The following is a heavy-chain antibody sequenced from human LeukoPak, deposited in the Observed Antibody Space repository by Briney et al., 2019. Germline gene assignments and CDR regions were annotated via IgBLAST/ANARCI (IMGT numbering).Heavy chain of an antibody. CDR1: GFTFSSYW. Sequence: GGSLRLSCAASGFTFSSYWMSWVRQAPGKGLEWVSYISSSSSTIYDADSVKGRFTISRDNAKNSLYLQMNSLRAEDTAVYYCARASDHGDYRNWFDPWGQGTLVTVSS. D-gene: IGHD4-17*01. CDR2: ISSSSSTI. V-gene: IGHV3-48*01. J-gene: IGHJ5*02. CDR3: ARASDHGDYRNWFDP.